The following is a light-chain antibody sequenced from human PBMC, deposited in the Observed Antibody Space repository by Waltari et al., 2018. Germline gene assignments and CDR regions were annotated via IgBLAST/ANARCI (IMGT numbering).Light chain of an antibody. CDR2: TAS. Sequence: DIQMTQSPSTLSASVGDSVTITCRASQRLSNWLAWYQQKPGKAPKVLIYTASTLESGVPSRFSGSGSGTEFTLTISSLQPDDFATYYCQQYRNLWTFGQGTKVEIK. CDR3: QQYRNLWT. J-gene: IGKJ1*01. CDR1: QRLSNW. V-gene: IGKV1-5*03.